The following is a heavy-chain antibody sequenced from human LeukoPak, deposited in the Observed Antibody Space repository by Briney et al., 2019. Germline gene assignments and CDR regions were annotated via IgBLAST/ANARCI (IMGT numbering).Heavy chain of an antibody. V-gene: IGHV3-23*01. CDR3: AKVRGYSSGWYDDGFDI. CDR1: EFTFSNYA. D-gene: IGHD6-19*01. CDR2: ISGRGANT. J-gene: IGHJ3*02. Sequence: GGSLRLSCAASEFTFSNYAMNWVRQAPGKGLERVSAISGRGANTYYADSVKGRFTISRDNSKNTLYLQMNSLRAEDTAVYYCAKVRGYSSGWYDDGFDIWGQGTMVTVSS.